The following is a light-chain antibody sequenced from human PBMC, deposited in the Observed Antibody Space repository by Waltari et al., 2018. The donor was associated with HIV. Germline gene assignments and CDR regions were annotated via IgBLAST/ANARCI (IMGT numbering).Light chain of an antibody. Sequence: QSALTQPAPASGSPGQSITISSTGTRGDFGRFKYVAWYQHHPGKAPKFMIYEVRKRPSGVSNRFSGSKSGNTASLIISGLQAEDEGDYYCSSYTSSNTVVFGGGTKLTVL. V-gene: IGLV2-14*01. CDR3: SSYTSSNTVV. CDR1: RGDFGRFKY. J-gene: IGLJ3*02. CDR2: EVR.